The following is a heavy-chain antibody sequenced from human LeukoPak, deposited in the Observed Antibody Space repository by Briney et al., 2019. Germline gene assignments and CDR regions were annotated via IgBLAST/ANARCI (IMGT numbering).Heavy chain of an antibody. V-gene: IGHV5-51*01. Sequence: GESLKISCKGSGYSFTSYWIGWVRQMPGKGLEWMGIIYPGDSDTRYSPSFQGQVTISADKSISTAYLQWSSLKAPDTAMYYCARRDSSGYYYIGAFDIWGQGTMVTVSS. CDR3: ARRDSSGYYYIGAFDI. J-gene: IGHJ3*02. CDR1: GYSFTSYW. D-gene: IGHD3-22*01. CDR2: IYPGDSDT.